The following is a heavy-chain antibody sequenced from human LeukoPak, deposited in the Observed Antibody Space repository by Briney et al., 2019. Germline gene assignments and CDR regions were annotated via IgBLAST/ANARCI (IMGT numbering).Heavy chain of an antibody. D-gene: IGHD1-1*01. J-gene: IGHJ4*02. CDR3: APNWNLDY. CDR1: GFTFDDYA. CDR2: VNWNGGST. V-gene: IGHV3-20*04. Sequence: GGSLRLSCAASGFTFDDYAMTWVRQPPGKGLEWVSTVNWNGGSTSYADSVKGRFTISRDNSKNTVYLQLNSLRGEDTAIYYCAPNWNLDYWGQGSLVTVSS.